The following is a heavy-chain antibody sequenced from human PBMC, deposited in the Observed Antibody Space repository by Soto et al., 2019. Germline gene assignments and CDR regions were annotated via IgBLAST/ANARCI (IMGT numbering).Heavy chain of an antibody. CDR2: IYPGDSDT. CDR1: GYRFTDYW. CDR3: AIYWRSGYYYYFDN. J-gene: IGHJ4*02. V-gene: IGHV5-51*01. Sequence: PGESLKISCKGSGYRFTDYWIGWVRQMPGKGLEWMGVIYPGDSDTRYSPSFQGQVTISADKSISTAYLQWNRLKDSDTAMYYCAIYWRSGYYYYFDNWGQGTLVTVSS. D-gene: IGHD3-22*01.